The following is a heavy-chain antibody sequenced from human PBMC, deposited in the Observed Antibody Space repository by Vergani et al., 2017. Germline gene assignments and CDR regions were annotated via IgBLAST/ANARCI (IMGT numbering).Heavy chain of an antibody. CDR2: IYYSGST. D-gene: IGHD6-13*01. V-gene: IGHV4-30-4*01. Sequence: QVQLQESGPGLVKPSQTLSLTCTVSGGSISSGDYYWSWIRQPPGKGLEWIVYIYYSGSTYYNPSLKSRFTISVDTSTNQFSLKLSSVTAADPAVYYCARDGDSSSWYGWYYGMDFWGQGTTVTVSS. CDR3: ARDGDSSSWYGWYYGMDF. CDR1: GGSISSGDYY. J-gene: IGHJ6*02.